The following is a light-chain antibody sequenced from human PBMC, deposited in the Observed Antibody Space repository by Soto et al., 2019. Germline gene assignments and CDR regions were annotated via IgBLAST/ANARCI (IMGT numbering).Light chain of an antibody. J-gene: IGLJ3*02. Sequence: NFMLTQPHSVSESPGKTVTISCTRSSGSIGSKYVHWYQQRPGGSPTTVIYENNQRPSGVPDRFSGSIDSASNSASLTISGLQTEDEADYYCQSYDTNNWVFGGGTKLTVL. CDR1: SGSIGSKY. CDR2: ENN. CDR3: QSYDTNNWV. V-gene: IGLV6-57*01.